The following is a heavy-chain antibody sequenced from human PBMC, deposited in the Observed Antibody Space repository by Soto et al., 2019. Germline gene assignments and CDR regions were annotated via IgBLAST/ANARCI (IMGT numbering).Heavy chain of an antibody. CDR2: IDPSDSYT. V-gene: IGHV5-10-1*01. CDR1: GYSFTSYW. CDR3: TQGSQGSGYYYGMDV. D-gene: IGHD3-10*01. J-gene: IGHJ6*02. Sequence: PGESLKISCKGSGYSFTSYWISWVRQMPGKGLEWMGRIDPSDSYTNYSPSFQGHVTISADKSISSAYLQWSSLKPSDTAMYYCTQGSQGSGYYYGMDVWGQGTTGTVSS.